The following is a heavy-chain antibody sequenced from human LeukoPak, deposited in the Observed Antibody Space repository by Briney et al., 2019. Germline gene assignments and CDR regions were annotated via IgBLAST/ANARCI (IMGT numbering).Heavy chain of an antibody. CDR2: ISGSGGST. Sequence: GGSLRLSCAASGFTFSDYYMSWIRQAPGKGLEWVSAISGSGGSTYYADSVKGRFTISRDNSKNTLYLQTNSLRAEDTAVYYCAKASSTAGAFDYWGQGTLVTVSS. J-gene: IGHJ4*02. CDR1: GFTFSDYY. V-gene: IGHV3-23*01. D-gene: IGHD5-18*01. CDR3: AKASSTAGAFDY.